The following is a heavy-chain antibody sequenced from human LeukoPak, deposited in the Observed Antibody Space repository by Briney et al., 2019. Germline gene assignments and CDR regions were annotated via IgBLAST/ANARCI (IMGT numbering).Heavy chain of an antibody. J-gene: IGHJ4*02. CDR3: ARAPYDFWSGYYGGLYFDY. CDR2: INESGST. D-gene: IGHD3-3*01. CDR1: GGSSRDFSDYY. V-gene: IGHV4-34*01. Sequence: SETLSLTCAVSGGSSRDFSDYYWSWIRQPPGKGLEWMGEINESGSTYYSPSLSNRLTISVDKSKNQFSLKLSSVTAADTAVYYCARAPYDFWSGYYGGLYFDYWGQGTLVTVSS.